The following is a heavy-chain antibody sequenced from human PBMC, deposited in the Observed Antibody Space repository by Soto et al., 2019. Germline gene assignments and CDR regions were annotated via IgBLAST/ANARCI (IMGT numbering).Heavy chain of an antibody. CDR3: ARVGRGIHLGELSFPV. J-gene: IGHJ6*04. D-gene: IGHD3-16*02. CDR1: GFTFSSYS. Sequence: GGSLRLSCAASGFTFSSYSMNWVRQAPGKGLEWVSSISSSSSYIYYADSVKGRFTISRDNAKNSLYLQMNSLRAEDTAVYYCARVGRGIHLGELSFPVWGKGTTVTVSS. CDR2: ISSSSSYI. V-gene: IGHV3-21*01.